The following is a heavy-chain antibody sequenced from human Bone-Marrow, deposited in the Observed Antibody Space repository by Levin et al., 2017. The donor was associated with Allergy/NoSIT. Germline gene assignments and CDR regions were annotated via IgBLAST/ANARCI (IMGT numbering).Heavy chain of an antibody. CDR2: IIPIFGSV. CDR1: GGTFSSYA. Sequence: KISCKASGGTFSSYAISWVRQAPGQGLEWMGGIIPIFGSVSYSQQFQGRVTITADISSSAAYMELSGLRSEDTAVFYCARSPQYSGSYGAFDIWGPGTMVTVSS. D-gene: IGHD1-26*01. J-gene: IGHJ3*02. CDR3: ARSPQYSGSYGAFDI. V-gene: IGHV1-69*06.